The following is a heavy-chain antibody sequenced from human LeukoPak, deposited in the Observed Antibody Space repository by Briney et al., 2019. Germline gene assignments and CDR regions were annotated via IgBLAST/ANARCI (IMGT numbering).Heavy chain of an antibody. Sequence: GGTLRLSCSASGFTFNSYSLNWVRNTTGKRLEWISYITSSSSSMYYADSVEGRFTISRDNAKNSLYLQMNSLRAEDTAVYYCARVSGSYGDSAYWGQGTLVTVSS. D-gene: IGHD1-26*01. CDR1: GFTFNSYS. CDR3: ARVSGSYGDSAY. CDR2: ITSSSSSM. V-gene: IGHV3-48*04. J-gene: IGHJ4*02.